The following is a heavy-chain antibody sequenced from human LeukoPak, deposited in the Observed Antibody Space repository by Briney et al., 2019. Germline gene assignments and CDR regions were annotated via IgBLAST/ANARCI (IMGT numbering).Heavy chain of an antibody. D-gene: IGHD3-10*01. CDR1: GGSISSTGYC. J-gene: IGHJ6*03. V-gene: IGHV4-61*09. Sequence: PSETLSLTCTVSGGSISSTGYCWSWIRQPAGKGLEWIGHIYTNGNTNYNPSLKSRVTISVDTSKNQFSLKLSSVTAADTAVYYCARDPGTMARGSRRGYDDYYYYMDVWGKGTTVTISS. CDR3: ARDPGTMARGSRRGYDDYYYYMDV. CDR2: IYTNGNT.